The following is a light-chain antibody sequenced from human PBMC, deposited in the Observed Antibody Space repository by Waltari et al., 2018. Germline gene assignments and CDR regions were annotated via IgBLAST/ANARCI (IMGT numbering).Light chain of an antibody. Sequence: DIQMTKSPYSLSAYVGDRVNITCQASQDISKYLNWYQQKPGKAPKLLIYDASNLETVAPSRFSGSGSGTDFTFTISSLQPEDIATYYCQQYDNLPLTFGGGTKVEIK. J-gene: IGKJ4*01. CDR3: QQYDNLPLT. V-gene: IGKV1-33*01. CDR2: DAS. CDR1: QDISKY.